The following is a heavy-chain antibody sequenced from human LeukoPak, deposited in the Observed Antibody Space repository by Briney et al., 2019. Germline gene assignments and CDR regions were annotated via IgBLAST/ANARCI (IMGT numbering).Heavy chain of an antibody. CDR1: GFTFSSYA. CDR3: AKDDSSGYYYPFDY. V-gene: IGHV3-23*01. D-gene: IGHD3-22*01. CDR2: ISGSGGST. Sequence: PGGSLRLSCAASGFTFSSYAMSWVRQAPGKGLEWVSAISGSGGSTYYADSVKGRFTISRDNSQNTLYLQMNSLRAEDTAVYYCAKDDSSGYYYPFDYWGQGTLVTVSS. J-gene: IGHJ4*02.